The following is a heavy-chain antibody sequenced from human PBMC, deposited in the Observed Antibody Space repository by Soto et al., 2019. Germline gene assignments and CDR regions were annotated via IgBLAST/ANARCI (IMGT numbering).Heavy chain of an antibody. J-gene: IGHJ4*02. V-gene: IGHV2-70*04. D-gene: IGHD2-21*02. CDR1: GFALTSSGMR. CDR3: ARTLDFGDHQSFDY. Sequence: GSVPTLVNPTQNLILTCTFSGFALTSSGMRVSWIRQPPGKALEWLARIDWDDDKFYNTSLKTRLTISKDTSKSQVVLTMTNLDPTDTATYYCARTLDFGDHQSFDYWGQGTPVTVSS. CDR2: IDWDDDK.